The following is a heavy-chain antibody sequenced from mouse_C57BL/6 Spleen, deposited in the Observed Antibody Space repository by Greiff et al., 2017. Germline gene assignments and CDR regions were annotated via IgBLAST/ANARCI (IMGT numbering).Heavy chain of an antibody. CDR1: GYSITSGYD. V-gene: IGHV3-1*01. J-gene: IGHJ4*01. Sequence: EVKLVESGPGMVKPSQSLSLTCTVTGYSITSGYDWQWIRHFPGNKMEWMGYISYSGSTNYNPSLKSRISITHDTSKNHFFMKLNSVTTEDTATYYCARAGPYYAIDYWGQGTSVTVSS. CDR2: ISYSGST. CDR3: ARAGPYYAIDY.